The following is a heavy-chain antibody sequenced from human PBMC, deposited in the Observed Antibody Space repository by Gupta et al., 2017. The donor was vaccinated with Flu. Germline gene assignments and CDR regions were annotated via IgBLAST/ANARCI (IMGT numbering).Heavy chain of an antibody. CDR1: Y. CDR2: INPNSGGT. Sequence: YMHWVRQAPGQGLEWMGRINPNSGGTKFAQKFQGRVTLTSDTSISTAYMERSRLTSDDTGVYYCARVTYCSTTSCYQPFDYWGQGTLVTVSS. CDR3: ARVTYCSTTSCYQPFDY. V-gene: IGHV1-2*05. D-gene: IGHD2-2*01. J-gene: IGHJ4*02.